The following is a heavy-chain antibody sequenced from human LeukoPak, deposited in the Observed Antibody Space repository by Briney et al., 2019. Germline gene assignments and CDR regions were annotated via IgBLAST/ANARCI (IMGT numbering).Heavy chain of an antibody. D-gene: IGHD3-3*01. CDR1: VFTFSSYW. J-gene: IGHJ4*02. Sequence: GGSLRLSSAASVFTFSSYWMSWVRQAPGKGLEWVANIKQDGSEKYYVASVKGRFTISRDNAKDSLYQQMDSLRAEDTAVDYCARDRPYYDFWSGQIDYFDYWGQGTLVTVSS. CDR3: ARDRPYYDFWSGQIDYFDY. CDR2: IKQDGSEK. V-gene: IGHV3-7*01.